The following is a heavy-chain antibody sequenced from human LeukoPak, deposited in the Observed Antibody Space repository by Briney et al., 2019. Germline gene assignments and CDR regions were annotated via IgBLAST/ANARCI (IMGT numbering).Heavy chain of an antibody. CDR2: ISYDGSNE. CDR1: GFTFSSYT. J-gene: IGHJ6*02. Sequence: PGGSLRLSCAASGFTFSSYTMHWVRQAPGKGLEWVAVISYDGSNEYYADSVKGRFTISRDNSKNTLYLQMNSLRAEDTAVYYCARDRGGPRYFSVRSCYGYYYYGMDIRGQGTTVTVSS. D-gene: IGHD2-15*01. V-gene: IGHV3-30-3*01. CDR3: ARDRGGPRYFSVRSCYGYYYYGMDI.